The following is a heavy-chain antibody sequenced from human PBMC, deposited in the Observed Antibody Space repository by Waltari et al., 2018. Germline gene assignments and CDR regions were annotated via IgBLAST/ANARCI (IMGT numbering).Heavy chain of an antibody. CDR3: ARHISYSWFDP. J-gene: IGHJ5*02. Sequence: QVQLQESGPGLVKPSETLSLTCAVSGYSISSGYYWGWIRQPPGKGLEWIGSIYHSGSTYYNPSLKSRDTISVDTSKNQFSLKLSSVTAADTAVYYCARHISYSWFDPWGQGTLVTVSS. CDR1: GYSISSGYY. V-gene: IGHV4-38-2*01. D-gene: IGHD2-2*02. CDR2: IYHSGST.